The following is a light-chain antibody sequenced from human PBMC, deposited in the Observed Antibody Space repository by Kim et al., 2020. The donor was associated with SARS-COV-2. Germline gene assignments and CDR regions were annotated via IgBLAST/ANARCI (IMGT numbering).Light chain of an antibody. CDR2: DAS. CDR1: QDITNY. CDR3: QNYNNPPLT. J-gene: IGKJ4*01. V-gene: IGKV1-33*01. Sequence: DIQMTQSPSSLSASVGDTVTITCQASQDITNYLNWFQQKPGKAPQLLIYDASTLQTGVPSRFSGSGSGTEFTFTISSLQPEDVATYYCQNYNNPPLTFGAGTKVDIK.